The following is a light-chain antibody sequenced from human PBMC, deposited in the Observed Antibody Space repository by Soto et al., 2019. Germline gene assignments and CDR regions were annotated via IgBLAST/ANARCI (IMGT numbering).Light chain of an antibody. Sequence: EIVLTQSPGTLSLSPGERATLSCRASQSVSSSYLAWYQQKPGQAPRLLIYGASSRATGIPDRFSGSRSGTDFTLTISRLEPEDFAVYYCQQYGSSPRTFGQGTKWIS. J-gene: IGKJ1*01. CDR3: QQYGSSPRT. CDR1: QSVSSSY. V-gene: IGKV3-20*01. CDR2: GAS.